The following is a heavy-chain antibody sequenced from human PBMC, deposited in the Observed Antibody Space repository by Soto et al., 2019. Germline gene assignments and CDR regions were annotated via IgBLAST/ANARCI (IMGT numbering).Heavy chain of an antibody. CDR3: ARVEPVRHGWEYNWFDP. Sequence: QVQLVQSGAEVKKPGASVKVSCKASGYTFTDYSMHWVRQAPGQGLEWMGWINPNSGDTKYAQKFQGSVTMTRDTSISTAYMELSRLRSDDTAVYYCARVEPVRHGWEYNWFDPWGQGTLVTVSS. CDR1: GYTFTDYS. D-gene: IGHD6-6*01. CDR2: INPNSGDT. V-gene: IGHV1-2*02. J-gene: IGHJ5*02.